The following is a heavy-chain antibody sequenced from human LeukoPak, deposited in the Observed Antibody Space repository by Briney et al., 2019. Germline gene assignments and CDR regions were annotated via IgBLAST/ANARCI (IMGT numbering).Heavy chain of an antibody. D-gene: IGHD3-10*01. CDR3: ASITMEIPLGRGYYYYYYMDV. J-gene: IGHJ6*03. CDR1: GYTFTSYG. V-gene: IGHV1-69*13. Sequence: GASVKVSCKASGYTFTSYGISWVRQAPGQGLEWMGGIIPIFGTANYAQKFQGRVTITADESTSTAYMELSSLRSEDTAVYYCASITMEIPLGRGYYYYYYMDVWGKGTTVTVSS. CDR2: IIPIFGTA.